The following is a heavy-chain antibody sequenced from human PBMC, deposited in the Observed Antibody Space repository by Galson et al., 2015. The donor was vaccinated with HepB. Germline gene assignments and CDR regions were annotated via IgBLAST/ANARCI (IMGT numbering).Heavy chain of an antibody. CDR2: IQNDGSDK. J-gene: IGHJ3*02. D-gene: IGHD3-3*01. Sequence: SLRLSCAASGLTFSTYDMHWVRQAPGKGLEWVAFIQNDGSDKYYGESVKGRFTISRDNSKNRLYLQMNSLRTEDTAVYFCTKETILPPDAFDIWGQGTMVTVSS. CDR3: TKETILPPDAFDI. V-gene: IGHV3-30*02. CDR1: GLTFSTYD.